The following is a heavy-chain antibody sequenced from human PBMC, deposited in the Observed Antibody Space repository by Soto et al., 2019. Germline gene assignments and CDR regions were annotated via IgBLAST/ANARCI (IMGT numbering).Heavy chain of an antibody. V-gene: IGHV3-11*01. CDR3: ARSDYYYGSGSYFTHGMDV. J-gene: IGHJ6*01. CDR1: GFTFSDYY. Sequence: GGSLILSCAASGFTFSDYYMSWIRQAPGKGLEWVSYISSSGSTIYYADSVKGRFTISRDNAKNSLYLQMNSLRAEDTAVYYCARSDYYYGSGSYFTHGMDVRGQGTSVTVSS. D-gene: IGHD3-10*01. CDR2: ISSSGSTI.